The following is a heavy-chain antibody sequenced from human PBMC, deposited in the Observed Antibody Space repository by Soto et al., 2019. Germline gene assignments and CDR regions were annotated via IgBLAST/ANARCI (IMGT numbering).Heavy chain of an antibody. Sequence: QVQLLQSGDEVKKPGASVKVSCKASGYIFVNYGIAWVRQAPGQGLEWMGWISPYTGNTHSASKVQGRLTMTTDTPTSTAYMDLESLTSDDTAVYYCAMVDNYVTPTPQDVWGQGTTVTVSS. J-gene: IGHJ6*02. V-gene: IGHV1-18*01. CDR2: ISPYTGNT. D-gene: IGHD3-16*01. CDR1: GYIFVNYG. CDR3: AMVDNYVTPTPQDV.